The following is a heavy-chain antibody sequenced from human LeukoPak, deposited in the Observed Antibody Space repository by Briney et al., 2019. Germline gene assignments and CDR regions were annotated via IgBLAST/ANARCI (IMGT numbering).Heavy chain of an antibody. J-gene: IGHJ4*02. D-gene: IGHD2-2*01. CDR3: AKGYCHSTSCYRFDY. CDR2: FSGSGGST. CDR1: GFTFSSYA. Sequence: GGSLRLSCAASGFTFSSYAMSRVRQAPGKGLEWVSAFSGSGGSTYYADSVKGRFTISRDNSKNTLYLQMNSLRAEDTAVYYCAKGYCHSTSCYRFDYWGQGTLVTVSS. V-gene: IGHV3-23*01.